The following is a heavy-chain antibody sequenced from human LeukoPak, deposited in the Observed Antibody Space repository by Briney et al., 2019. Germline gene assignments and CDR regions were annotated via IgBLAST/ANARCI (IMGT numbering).Heavy chain of an antibody. D-gene: IGHD2-21*02. J-gene: IGHJ4*02. Sequence: MASETLSLTCTVSGGSISSYYWSWIRQPPGKGLEWIGYIYYGGSTNYNPSLKSRVTISVDTSKNQFSLKLSSVTAADTAVYYCARDLLCGGDCFYFDYWGQGTLVTVSS. V-gene: IGHV4-59*01. CDR2: IYYGGST. CDR1: GGSISSYY. CDR3: ARDLLCGGDCFYFDY.